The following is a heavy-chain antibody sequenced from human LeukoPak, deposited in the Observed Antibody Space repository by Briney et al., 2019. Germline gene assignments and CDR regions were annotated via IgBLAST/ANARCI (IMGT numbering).Heavy chain of an antibody. Sequence: SETLSLTCTVSGGSISTYYWSWIRQPPGKGLEWIGYIYHSGSTKCNPSLKSRVTVSVDTSQNQFSLKLSSVTAADTAVYYCARHRYYYRSGSYYGAPYYMDVWGKGTTVTISS. CDR1: GGSISTYY. J-gene: IGHJ6*03. D-gene: IGHD3-10*01. V-gene: IGHV4-59*08. CDR3: ARHRYYYRSGSYYGAPYYMDV. CDR2: IYHSGST.